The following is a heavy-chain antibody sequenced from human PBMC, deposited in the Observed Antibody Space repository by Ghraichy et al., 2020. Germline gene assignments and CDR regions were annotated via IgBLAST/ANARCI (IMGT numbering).Heavy chain of an antibody. CDR3: ARWSTSRGVFDY. Sequence: SETLSLTCTVSSGSISGYYRIWIRQPAGKGLEWIGRISGNGDTNYNPSLKSRVTMSLDTSKNQFSLNLNSLTAADTAVYYCARWSTSRGVFDYWGQGALVTVSS. V-gene: IGHV4-4*07. J-gene: IGHJ4*02. CDR2: ISGNGDT. CDR1: SGSISGYY. D-gene: IGHD3-10*01.